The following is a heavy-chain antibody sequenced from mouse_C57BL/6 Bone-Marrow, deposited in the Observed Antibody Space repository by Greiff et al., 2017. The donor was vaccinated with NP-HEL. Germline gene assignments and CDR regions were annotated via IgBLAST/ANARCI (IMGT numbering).Heavy chain of an antibody. CDR3: ARDIRWFRTLAY. CDR2: IRNKANGYTT. V-gene: IGHV7-3*01. D-gene: IGHD1-1*01. Sequence: DVKLVESGGGLVQPGGSLSLSCAASGFTFTDYYMSWVRQPPGKALEWLGFIRNKANGYTTEYSASVKGRFTISRDKSQSILYLQMNALRAEDSATYYCARDIRWFRTLAYWGQGTLVTVSA. J-gene: IGHJ3*01. CDR1: GFTFTDYY.